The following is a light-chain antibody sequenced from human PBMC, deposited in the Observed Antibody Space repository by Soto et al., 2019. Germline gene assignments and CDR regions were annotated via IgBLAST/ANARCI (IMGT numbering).Light chain of an antibody. CDR3: SSYTTSNTRQIV. CDR2: DVS. V-gene: IGLV2-14*01. Sequence: QSALTQPASVSGSPGQSITISCTVTSRDVGGYNYVSWYQQHPGKAPKFMIYDVSNRPSGVSNRFSGSKSGNTASLTISGLQAEDEADYYCSSYTTSNTRQIVFGTGTKLTVL. CDR1: SRDVGGYNY. J-gene: IGLJ1*01.